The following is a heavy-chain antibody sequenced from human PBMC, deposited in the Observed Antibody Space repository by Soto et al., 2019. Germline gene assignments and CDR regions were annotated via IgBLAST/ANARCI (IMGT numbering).Heavy chain of an antibody. CDR1: GYSFTDYH. J-gene: IGHJ6*02. CDR2: INPNSGGT. V-gene: IGHV1-2*06. D-gene: IGHD5-12*01. Sequence: ASVKVSCKASGYSFTDYHIHWVRQAPGQGLEWLGRINPNSGGTNYAQKFQGRVTMTRDTSISTAYMELSRLRSDDTAVYYCAREPGQEMATYYYYGMDVWGQGTTVTVSS. CDR3: AREPGQEMATYYYYGMDV.